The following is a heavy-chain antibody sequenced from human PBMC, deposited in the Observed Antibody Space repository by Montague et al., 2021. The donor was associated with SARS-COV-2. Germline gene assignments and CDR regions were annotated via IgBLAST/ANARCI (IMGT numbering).Heavy chain of an antibody. CDR1: GASISNGGYT. V-gene: IGHV4-30-2*01. J-gene: IGHJ5*02. CDR2: IYQSGTT. Sequence: TQSLTCAVSGASISNGGYTWSWIRRPPGKGPEWIGYIYQSGTTRYNPSLKSRVTMSVDKSKNQFSLQLTSVIAADTAIYFCARSMIRGGLNWFDPWGQGTLVTVSS. CDR3: ARSMIRGGLNWFDP. D-gene: IGHD3-10*01.